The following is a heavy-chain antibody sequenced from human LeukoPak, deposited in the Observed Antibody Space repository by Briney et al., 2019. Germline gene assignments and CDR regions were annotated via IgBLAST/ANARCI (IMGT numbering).Heavy chain of an antibody. CDR3: ARILGFTLDY. Sequence: GGSLRLSCATSTFTFSSYSMNWVRQAPGKGLEWFSYSEYSGTTSYYADSVKGRFTVSRDNAKNSLYLQMSSLRDEDTAVYYCARILGFTLDYWGQGTLVTVSS. CDR2: SEYSGTTS. J-gene: IGHJ4*02. CDR1: TFTFSSYS. V-gene: IGHV3-48*02.